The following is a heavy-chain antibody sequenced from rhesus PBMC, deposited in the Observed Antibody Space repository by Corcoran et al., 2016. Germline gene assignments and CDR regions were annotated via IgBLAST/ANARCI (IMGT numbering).Heavy chain of an antibody. CDR2: IRNKANGGKA. J-gene: IGHJ4*01. D-gene: IGHD6-25*01. CDR1: GFTFSDYS. V-gene: IGHV3-116*01. CDR3: ARYPPRSGSLDY. Sequence: EVQLVESGGGLVQPGGSLRVSCAASGFTFSDYSMHWVRPAPGMGPEGVGFIRNKANGGKAENAASVKGRFTISRDESKSIASLQMNSLKTEDTAVYYCARYPPRSGSLDYWGQGVLVTVSS.